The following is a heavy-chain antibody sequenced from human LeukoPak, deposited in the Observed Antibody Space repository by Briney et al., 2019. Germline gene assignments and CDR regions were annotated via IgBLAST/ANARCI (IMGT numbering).Heavy chain of an antibody. V-gene: IGHV3-48*03. D-gene: IGHD6-13*01. CDR3: AGGLAAAHYYYYMEV. CDR1: GFTFSSYE. CDR2: ISSSGSTI. J-gene: IGHJ6*03. Sequence: GGSLRLSCAASGFTFSSYEMNWVRQAPGKGLEWVSYISSSGSTIYYAGSVKGRFTISRDNAKNSLYLQMNSLRAEDTAVYYCAGGLAAAHYYYYMEVWGKGTTVTVSS.